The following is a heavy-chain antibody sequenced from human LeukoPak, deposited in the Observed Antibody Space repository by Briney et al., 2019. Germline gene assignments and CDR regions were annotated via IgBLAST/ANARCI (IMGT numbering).Heavy chain of an antibody. Sequence: ASVKVSCKASGYTFIDYGISWVRQAPGQGLEWMGWISPYNGDTNYAQNFQGRVTVTTDTSTSTAYMELRSLRSDDTAVYYCARDGGNIMLNAPDYWGQGTLVIVSS. J-gene: IGHJ4*02. D-gene: IGHD3-10*01. CDR2: ISPYNGDT. CDR1: GYTFIDYG. CDR3: ARDGGNIMLNAPDY. V-gene: IGHV1-18*01.